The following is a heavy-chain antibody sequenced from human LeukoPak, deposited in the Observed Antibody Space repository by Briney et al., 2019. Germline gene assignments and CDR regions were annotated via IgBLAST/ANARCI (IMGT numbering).Heavy chain of an antibody. J-gene: IGHJ5*02. CDR2: MNPNSGNT. CDR3: ARGGWHWFDP. Sequence: ASVSVSCKASGNTFTSYDINWVRQATGQGLEWMGWMNPNSGNTGYVQKFQGRITITRNTSISTAYMELSSLRSEDTAVYYCARGGWHWFDPWGQGTLVTVSS. D-gene: IGHD6-19*01. CDR1: GNTFTSYD. V-gene: IGHV1-8*03.